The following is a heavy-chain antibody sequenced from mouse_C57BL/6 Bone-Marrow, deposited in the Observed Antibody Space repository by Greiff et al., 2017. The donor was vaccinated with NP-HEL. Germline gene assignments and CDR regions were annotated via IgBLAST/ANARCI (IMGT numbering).Heavy chain of an antibody. CDR3: ARPPYDGYDYYAMDY. CDR2: INSDGGST. Sequence: EVKLMESGGGLVQPGESLKLSCESNEYEFPSHDMSWVRKTPEKRLELVAAINSDGGSTYYPDTMERRFIISRDNTKKTLYLQMSSLRSEDTALYYCARPPYDGYDYYAMDYWGQGTSVTVSS. V-gene: IGHV5-2*01. J-gene: IGHJ4*01. D-gene: IGHD2-3*01. CDR1: EYEFPSHD.